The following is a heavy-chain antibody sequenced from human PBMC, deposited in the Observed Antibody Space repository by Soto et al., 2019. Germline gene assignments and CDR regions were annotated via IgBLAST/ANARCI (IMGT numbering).Heavy chain of an antibody. V-gene: IGHV3-33*01. CDR3: ARDEYYASSGTYYYYGMDV. D-gene: IGHD3-22*01. Sequence: QVQLVESGGGGVQPGRSLRLSCAASGFTFSSYGMHWFRQAPGKGLEWVAVIWYDGSNKYYADSVKGRFTISRDNSKNTLYLKMNSLRAEDTAVYYCARDEYYASSGTYYYYGMDVWGQGTTVTVSS. J-gene: IGHJ6*02. CDR2: IWYDGSNK. CDR1: GFTFSSYG.